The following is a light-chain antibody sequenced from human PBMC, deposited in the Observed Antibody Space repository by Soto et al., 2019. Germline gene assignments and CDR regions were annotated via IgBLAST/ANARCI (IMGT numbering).Light chain of an antibody. CDR3: QQYGSSIT. J-gene: IGKJ5*01. CDR1: QRVSSSY. CDR2: CAA. V-gene: IGKV3-20*01. Sequence: ILFTHSPGTLSLSPGERATLSCRESQRVSSSYLAWSQQKPGQAPRLLIYCAASCVSGIPDRCRGSGSGTDFTLTISRLEPEDFAVYYCQQYGSSITFVQGTRLEIK.